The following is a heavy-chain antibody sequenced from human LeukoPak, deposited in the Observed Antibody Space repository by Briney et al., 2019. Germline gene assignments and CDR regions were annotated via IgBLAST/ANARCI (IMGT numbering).Heavy chain of an antibody. D-gene: IGHD3-10*01. V-gene: IGHV4-31*03. CDR1: GGSISSGGYN. CDR3: AREYLPSGSGSAVY. J-gene: IGHJ4*02. Sequence: SETLSLTCTVSGGSISSGGYNWSWIRQHPGKGLEWIGYIYYSGSTYYNPSLKSRVTISVDTSKNQFSLKLSSVTAADTAVYYCAREYLPSGSGSAVYWGQGTLVTVSS. CDR2: IYYSGST.